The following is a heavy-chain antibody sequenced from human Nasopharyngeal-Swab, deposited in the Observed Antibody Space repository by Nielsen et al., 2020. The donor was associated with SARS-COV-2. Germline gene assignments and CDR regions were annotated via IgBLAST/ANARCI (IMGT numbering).Heavy chain of an antibody. CDR3: ARHLGNWFDP. D-gene: IGHD7-27*01. CDR1: GGSISSGSYY. V-gene: IGHV4-61*02. CDR2: IYTSGST. Sequence: SETLSLTCTVSGGSISSGSYYWSWIRQPAGKGLEWIGRIYTSGSTNYNPSLKSRVTISVDTSKNQLSLKLSSVTAADTAVYYCARHLGNWFDPWGQGTLVTVSS. J-gene: IGHJ5*02.